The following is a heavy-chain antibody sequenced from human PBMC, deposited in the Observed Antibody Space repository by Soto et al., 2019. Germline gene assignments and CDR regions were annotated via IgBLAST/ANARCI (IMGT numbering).Heavy chain of an antibody. Sequence: QVQLVQSGAEVKRPGSSVKVSCKASGDTFTFYSINWVRQAPGLGLEWMGRITPILSMSNYAQRFQGRVTMTADKSTSTAYMELSSLRSEDTAIYYCASSYGSGYRAVDYWGQGALVTVSS. V-gene: IGHV1-69*02. CDR1: GDTFTFYS. J-gene: IGHJ4*02. CDR2: ITPILSMS. D-gene: IGHD3-10*01. CDR3: ASSYGSGYRAVDY.